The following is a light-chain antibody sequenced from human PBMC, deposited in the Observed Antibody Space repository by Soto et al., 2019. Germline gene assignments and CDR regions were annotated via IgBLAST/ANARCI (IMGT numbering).Light chain of an antibody. CDR3: QQYIYSPWT. CDR1: QSVSSNY. J-gene: IGKJ1*01. V-gene: IGKV3-20*01. Sequence: EVVLTQSPSTLSLSPGERATLSCRASQSVSSNYFAWYQQKPGQTPRLLIYGASSRATGIPDRFSGSGSGTDFTLTITGLEPEDFAVYYCQQYIYSPWTFGQGTKVEIK. CDR2: GAS.